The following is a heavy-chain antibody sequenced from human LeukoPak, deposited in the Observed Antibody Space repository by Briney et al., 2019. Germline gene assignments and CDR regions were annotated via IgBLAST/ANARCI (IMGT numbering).Heavy chain of an antibody. J-gene: IGHJ3*02. CDR1: GGTFSSYA. V-gene: IGHV1-46*01. CDR3: AGSNDAFDI. D-gene: IGHD3-10*01. Sequence: ASVKVSCKASGGTFSSYAISWVRQAPGQGLEWMGIINPSGGSTSYAQKFQGRVTMTRDTSTSTVYMELSSLRSEDTAVYYCAGSNDAFDIWGQGTMVTVSS. CDR2: INPSGGST.